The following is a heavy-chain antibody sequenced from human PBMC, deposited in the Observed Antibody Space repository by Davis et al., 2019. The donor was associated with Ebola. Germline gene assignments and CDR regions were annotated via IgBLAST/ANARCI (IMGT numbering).Heavy chain of an antibody. Sequence: GESLKISCAASGFTVSSNYMSWVRQAPGKGLEWVSVIYSGGSTYYADSVKGRFIISRDNSKNTLYLQMNSLRAEDTAVYYCARTRIQLWLGIDYWGQGTLVTVSS. CDR1: GFTVSSNY. J-gene: IGHJ4*02. V-gene: IGHV3-66*01. CDR3: ARTRIQLWLGIDY. CDR2: IYSGGST. D-gene: IGHD5-18*01.